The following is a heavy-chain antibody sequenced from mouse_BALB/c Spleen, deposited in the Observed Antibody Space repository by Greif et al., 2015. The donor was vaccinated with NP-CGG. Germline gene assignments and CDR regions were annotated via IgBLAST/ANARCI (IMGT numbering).Heavy chain of an antibody. Sequence: VQLQQSGAELAKPGASVKMSCKASGYTFTSYWMNWVKQRPGQGLEWIGYINPSTGYTEYNQKFKDKATLTADKSSSTAYMQLSSLTSEDSAVYYCARRVYYFDYWGQGTTLTVSS. CDR2: INPSTGYT. J-gene: IGHJ2*01. CDR1: GYTFTSYW. CDR3: ARRVYYFDY. V-gene: IGHV1-7*01.